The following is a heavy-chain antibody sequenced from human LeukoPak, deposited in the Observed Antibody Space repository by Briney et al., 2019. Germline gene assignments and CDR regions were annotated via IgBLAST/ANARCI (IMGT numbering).Heavy chain of an antibody. CDR1: GYTFIGYY. V-gene: IGHV1-2*02. Sequence: GASVNVSCKASGYTFIGYYVHWVRQAPGQGLEWMGWVNPNSGGTDYAQKFQGRITMTRETSISTAYMELNSLRPEDTAVYYCASPYSSGWIHFYFAYWGQGTLVTVSS. J-gene: IGHJ4*02. CDR3: ASPYSSGWIHFYFAY. D-gene: IGHD6-19*01. CDR2: VNPNSGGT.